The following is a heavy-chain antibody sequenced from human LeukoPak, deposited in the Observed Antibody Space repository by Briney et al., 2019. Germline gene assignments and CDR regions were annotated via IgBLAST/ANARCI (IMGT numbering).Heavy chain of an antibody. Sequence: GESLKISCKGSGYSFTNHWIGWVRQMPGKGLEWMAIIYPGDSDTRYSPSFQGQVTISADKSISTAYLQWSSLKASDTAMYYCARLPQWGGTYHFDYWRQGTLLTVSS. CDR1: GYSFTNHW. CDR3: ARLPQWGGTYHFDY. D-gene: IGHD1-26*01. V-gene: IGHV5-51*01. CDR2: IYPGDSDT. J-gene: IGHJ4*02.